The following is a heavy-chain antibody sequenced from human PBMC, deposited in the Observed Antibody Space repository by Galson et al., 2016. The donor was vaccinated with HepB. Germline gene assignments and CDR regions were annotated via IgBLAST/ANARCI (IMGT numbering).Heavy chain of an antibody. D-gene: IGHD1-26*01. J-gene: IGHJ5*02. CDR3: ASVVGAITWFDP. CDR2: IYHRGNT. CDR1: GGSISSGHW. Sequence: ETLSLTCAVSGGSISSGHWWSWVRQTPTRGLEWIAEIYHRGNTNYNPSLKSRVTISVDKSNNQVFLNMTSLTAADTATYYCASVVGAITWFDPWGQGILVTVSS. V-gene: IGHV4-4*02.